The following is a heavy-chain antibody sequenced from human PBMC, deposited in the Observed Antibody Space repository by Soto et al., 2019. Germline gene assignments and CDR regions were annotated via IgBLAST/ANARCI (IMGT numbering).Heavy chain of an antibody. CDR3: TRDPFDF. Sequence: VQLVESGGDLVQPGGSLRLSCAASGFTFSHYEMNWVRQAPGRGLEWVSYIKSSGDTGHYADSVRGRFTVSRDNTKNLLYLQLSSLSVEDTGFYYCTRDPFDFWGQGTLVVVS. CDR2: IKSSGDTG. V-gene: IGHV3-48*03. J-gene: IGHJ4*02. CDR1: GFTFSHYE.